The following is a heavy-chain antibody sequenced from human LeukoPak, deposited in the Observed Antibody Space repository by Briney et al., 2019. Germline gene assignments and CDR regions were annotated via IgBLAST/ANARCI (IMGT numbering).Heavy chain of an antibody. D-gene: IGHD5-18*01. CDR1: GYTFTGYY. Sequence: SVKVSCKASGYTFTGYYIHWVRQPPGQGLEWMGWINPNSGCTNQPQKFQGRVTMTRDTSIRTAYVELGRLRSDDTVVYYCASGGYSYGYNWFDPWGQGTLVSVFS. CDR2: INPNSGCT. CDR3: ASGGYSYGYNWFDP. V-gene: IGHV1-2*02. J-gene: IGHJ5*02.